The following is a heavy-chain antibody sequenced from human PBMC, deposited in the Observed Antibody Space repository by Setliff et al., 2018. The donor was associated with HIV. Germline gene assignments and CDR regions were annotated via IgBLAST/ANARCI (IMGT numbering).Heavy chain of an antibody. CDR1: GFTLSTYT. D-gene: IGHD3-22*01. CDR3: TIGFGFRFYYDSSGYYYTY. CDR2: INGDGDSR. Sequence: GSLRLSCAASGFTLSTYTMNWVRQAPGKGLEWVAGINGDGDSRYYAESVKGRFTVSRDNSKDTLYLQMNSLKTEDTAVYYCTIGFGFRFYYDSSGYYYTYWGQGTLVTVSS. V-gene: IGHV3-23*01. J-gene: IGHJ4*02.